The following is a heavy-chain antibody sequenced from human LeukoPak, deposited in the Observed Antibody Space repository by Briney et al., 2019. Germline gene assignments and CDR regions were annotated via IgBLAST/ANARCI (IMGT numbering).Heavy chain of an antibody. D-gene: IGHD2-21*02. CDR3: TTELYCGGDCYPGA. J-gene: IGHJ5*02. Sequence: PGGSLRLSRAASGFTFSSYSMNWVRQAPGKGLEWVGRIQSKTDSGTTDYAAPVKGRFTISRDDSKNTLYLQMNSLKTDDTAVYYCTTELYCGGDCYPGAWGQGTLVTVSS. CDR2: IQSKTDSGTT. V-gene: IGHV3-15*01. CDR1: GFTFSSYS.